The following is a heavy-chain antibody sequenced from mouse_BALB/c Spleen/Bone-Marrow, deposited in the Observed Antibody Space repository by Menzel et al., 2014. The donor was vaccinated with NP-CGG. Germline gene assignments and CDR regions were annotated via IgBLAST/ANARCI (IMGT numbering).Heavy chain of an antibody. V-gene: IGHV4-1*02. CDR2: INPDSITI. CDR3: ARLHYYGYVAY. D-gene: IGHD1-2*01. J-gene: IGHJ4*01. Sequence: EVQLVESGGGLVQPGGSLKLSCAASGFGFSRFWMTWVRQAPGKGLEWIGEINPDSITINYTPSLKDKFIISRDNAKNTLYLQMGKVRSEDTALYYCARLHYYGYVAYWGQGTSVTVSS. CDR1: GFGFSRFW.